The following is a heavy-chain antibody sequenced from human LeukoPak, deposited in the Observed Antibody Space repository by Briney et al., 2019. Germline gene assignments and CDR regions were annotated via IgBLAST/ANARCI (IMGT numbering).Heavy chain of an antibody. CDR2: INSDGSST. V-gene: IGHV3-74*01. Sequence: QPGGSLRLSCAASGFTFSSYWMHWVREAPGKGLVWVSRINSDGSSTSYADSVKGRFTISRDNAKNTLYLQMNSLRAEDTAVYYCARSYYGDSSGYAFDIWGQGTMVTVSS. CDR3: ARSYYGDSSGYAFDI. CDR1: GFTFSSYW. J-gene: IGHJ3*02. D-gene: IGHD3-22*01.